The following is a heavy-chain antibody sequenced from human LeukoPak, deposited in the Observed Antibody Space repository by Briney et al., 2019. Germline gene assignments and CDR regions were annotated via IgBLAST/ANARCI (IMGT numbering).Heavy chain of an antibody. Sequence: SETLSLTCAVYGGSFSGYYWSWIRQPPGKGLEWIGEINHSGSTNYNPSLKSRVTISVDTSKNQFSLKLSSVTAVDTAVYYCASYAPLGYCCGGSCPRPPYKWFDPWGQGTLVTVSS. CDR3: ASYAPLGYCCGGSCPRPPYKWFDP. V-gene: IGHV4-34*01. D-gene: IGHD2-15*01. CDR1: GGSFSGYY. CDR2: INHSGST. J-gene: IGHJ5*02.